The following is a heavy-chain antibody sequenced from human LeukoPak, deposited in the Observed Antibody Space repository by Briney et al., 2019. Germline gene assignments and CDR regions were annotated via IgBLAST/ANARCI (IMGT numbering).Heavy chain of an antibody. D-gene: IGHD2-21*02. CDR3: SGHMTSADY. V-gene: IGHV3-15*01. CDR1: GFIFSNAW. J-gene: IGHJ4*02. CDR2: IKRNTDGGTT. Sequence: GGSLRLSCAASGFIFSNAWMSWVRRAPGKGLEWVARIKRNTDGGTTDYAAPVNGRITISRDDSENTVYLQMNSLKIEDTAVYYCSGHMTSADYWGQGTLVTVSS.